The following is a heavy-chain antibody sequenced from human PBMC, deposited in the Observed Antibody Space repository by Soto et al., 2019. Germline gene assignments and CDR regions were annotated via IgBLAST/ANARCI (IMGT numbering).Heavy chain of an antibody. Sequence: EVQLVESGGGLVQPGGSLRLSCAASGFSVSNLFITWVRQAPGKGLEWVSVISIDGSTYYADSVKGRFTISRDNSKNTLYLEMNSLRAGDTAVYYCARDTLGGAYDFRHGGQGTLVTVSS. J-gene: IGHJ4*02. CDR2: ISIDGST. V-gene: IGHV3-66*01. CDR3: ARDTLGGAYDFRH. CDR1: GFSVSNLF. D-gene: IGHD3-3*01.